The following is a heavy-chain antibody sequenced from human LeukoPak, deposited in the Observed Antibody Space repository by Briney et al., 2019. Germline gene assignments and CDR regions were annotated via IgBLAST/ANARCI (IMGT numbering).Heavy chain of an antibody. V-gene: IGHV4-39*02. CDR3: ARLFTRAWEYRYGMDV. Sequence: SETLSLTRTVSGGSIRTDGSYWAWIRQPPGKGLEWIGSIYIDGITHYNSSLQSRVTLSIDTSKNHFSLRLTSVTAADTAVFYCARLFTRAWEYRYGMDVWGQGAAVTVSS. CDR2: IYIDGIT. CDR1: GGSIRTDGSY. J-gene: IGHJ6*02. D-gene: IGHD1-26*01.